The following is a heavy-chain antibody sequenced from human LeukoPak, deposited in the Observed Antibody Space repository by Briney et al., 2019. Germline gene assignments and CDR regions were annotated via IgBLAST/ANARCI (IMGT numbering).Heavy chain of an antibody. CDR1: GYSFTAFY. Sequence: ASVKVSCKTSGYSFTAFYIHWVRQAPGQGLEWMGWIHPRRGDTNYAQKLQGRVTMTTDTSTSTAYMELRSLRSDDTAVYYCARDSSGWYDYWGQGTLVTVSS. V-gene: IGHV1-2*02. CDR3: ARDSSGWYDY. J-gene: IGHJ4*02. CDR2: IHPRRGDT. D-gene: IGHD6-19*01.